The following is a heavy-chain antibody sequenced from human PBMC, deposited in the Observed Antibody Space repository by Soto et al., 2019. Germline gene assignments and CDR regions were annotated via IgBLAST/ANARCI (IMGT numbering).Heavy chain of an antibody. CDR1: GINIADYA. CDR2: ISGSGGST. D-gene: IGHD3-16*02. J-gene: IGHJ4*02. V-gene: IGHV3-23*01. Sequence: PGGSLRLSCAASGINIADYAMSWVRQAPGKGLEWIATISGSGGSTYYADSVKGRFTISRDNSKNTLYLQMNSLRAEDTAVYYCAKENYDYIWGSYRYTGFGYFDYWGQGTLVTVSS. CDR3: AKENYDYIWGSYRYTGFGYFDY.